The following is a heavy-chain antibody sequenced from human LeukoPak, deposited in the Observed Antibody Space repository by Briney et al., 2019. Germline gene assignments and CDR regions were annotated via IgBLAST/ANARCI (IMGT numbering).Heavy chain of an antibody. J-gene: IGHJ4*02. V-gene: IGHV4-30-2*01. Sequence: SETLSLTCAVSGGSISSGSCSWSWIRQPAGKGLEGIGYIYPRGSTYYNPSLKSRVILSLDKSANQFSPNLSSVTAADTAVYYCARFSPRAMGNYLDFWGQRTLVTVSS. D-gene: IGHD7-27*01. CDR3: ARFSPRAMGNYLDF. CDR2: IYPRGST. CDR1: GGSISSGSCS.